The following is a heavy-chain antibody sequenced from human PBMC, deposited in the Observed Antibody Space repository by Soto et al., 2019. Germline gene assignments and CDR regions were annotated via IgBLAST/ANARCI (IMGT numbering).Heavy chain of an antibody. J-gene: IGHJ4*02. CDR1: GFTFSSYA. Sequence: EVQLLESGGGLVQPGGSLRLSCAASGFTFSSYAMSWVRQAPGKGLEWVSLISGSGGSTYYADSVKGRFTISRDSSKNTLYLQMNSLRVEDTAVYYCAKTESRGYDFDYWGQGTLVTVSS. CDR2: ISGSGGST. V-gene: IGHV3-23*01. D-gene: IGHD6-25*01. CDR3: AKTESRGYDFDY.